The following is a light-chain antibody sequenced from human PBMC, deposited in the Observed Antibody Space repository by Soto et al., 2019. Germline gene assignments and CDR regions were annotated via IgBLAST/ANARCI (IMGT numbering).Light chain of an antibody. CDR1: SSDVGGYNY. CDR3: SSTTCPNTV. J-gene: IGLJ3*02. Sequence: QSALTQPASVSGSPGQSITISCTGTSSDVGGYNYVSWYQQHPGKAPKLMIYDVSNRPSGVSNRFSGSKSGNTASLTISGLQVEDKVHHPPSSTTCPNTVFGGG. CDR2: DVS. V-gene: IGLV2-14*01.